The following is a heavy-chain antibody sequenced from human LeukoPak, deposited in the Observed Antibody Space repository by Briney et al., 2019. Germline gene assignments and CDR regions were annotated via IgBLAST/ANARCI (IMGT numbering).Heavy chain of an antibody. J-gene: IGHJ4*02. V-gene: IGHV5-51*01. Sequence: GESLNISCRASGYSFTTYWIGWVRQMPGKGLEWMGIIYPDDSDTRYSPSFQGQVTISVDKSINTVYLQWSSLKASDTAMYYCARRWGYCSGGSCYSDQRFDYWGQRTLVTVSS. D-gene: IGHD2-15*01. CDR2: IYPDDSDT. CDR1: GYSFTTYW. CDR3: ARRWGYCSGGSCYSDQRFDY.